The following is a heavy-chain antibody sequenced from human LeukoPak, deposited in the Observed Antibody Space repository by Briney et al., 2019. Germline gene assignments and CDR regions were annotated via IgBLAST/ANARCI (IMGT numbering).Heavy chain of an antibody. CDR3: ARVMAARREDLNWFDP. J-gene: IGHJ5*02. CDR2: VYYSGNT. V-gene: IGHV4-39*07. CDR1: GGSISSSGSY. D-gene: IGHD6-6*01. Sequence: SETLSLTCTVSGGSISSSGSYWGWIRQPPGKGLEWIVSVYYSGNTYNPSLKSRVTISVDTSKNQFSLNLTSVNAADTAIYYCARVMAARREDLNWFDPWGQGTLVTVSS.